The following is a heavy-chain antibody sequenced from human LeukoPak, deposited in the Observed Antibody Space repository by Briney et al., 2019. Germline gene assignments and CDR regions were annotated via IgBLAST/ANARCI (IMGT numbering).Heavy chain of an antibody. CDR2: IYPGDSDT. CDR3: ARGVYFDY. Sequence: GASVKVSCKASGYTFTSYWIGWVRQMPGKGLEWMGIIYPGDSDTRYSPSFQGQVTISADKSISTAYLQWSSLKASDTAMYYCARGVYFDYWGQGTLVTVSS. J-gene: IGHJ4*02. CDR1: GYTFTSYW. D-gene: IGHD2-8*01. V-gene: IGHV5-51*01.